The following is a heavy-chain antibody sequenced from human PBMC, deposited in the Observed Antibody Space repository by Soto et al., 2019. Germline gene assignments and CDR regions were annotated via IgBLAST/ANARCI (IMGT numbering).Heavy chain of an antibody. CDR3: TLAAAGDYYYYGMDV. CDR2: ISYDGSNK. J-gene: IGHJ6*02. D-gene: IGHD6-13*01. V-gene: IGHV3-30-3*01. CDR1: GFTFSSYA. Sequence: QVQLVESGGGVVQPGRSLRLSCAASGFTFSSYAMHWVRQAPGKGLEWVAVISYDGSNKYYADSVKGRFTISRDNSKNTLYLQKNSLRAEDTAVYYSTLAAAGDYYYYGMDVWGQGTTVTVSS.